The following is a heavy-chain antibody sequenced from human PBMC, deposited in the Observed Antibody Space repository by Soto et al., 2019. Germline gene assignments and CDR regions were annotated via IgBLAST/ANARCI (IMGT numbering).Heavy chain of an antibody. CDR1: GGSISSYY. CDR3: ARGARSAMAYNWFDP. D-gene: IGHD5-18*01. CDR2: SYYSGST. J-gene: IGHJ5*02. V-gene: IGHV4-59*01. Sequence: SETLHLTCTVSGGSISSYYWSWIRQPPWKGLEWIGYSYYSGSTNYNPSLKRPVTISVDTSKNQFSLKLSSVTAADTAVYYCARGARSAMAYNWFDPWGPGTLVTV.